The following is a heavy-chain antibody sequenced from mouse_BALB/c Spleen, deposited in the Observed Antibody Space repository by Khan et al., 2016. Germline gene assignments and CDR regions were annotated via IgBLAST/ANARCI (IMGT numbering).Heavy chain of an antibody. CDR2: INADSSTI. V-gene: IGHV4-1*02. J-gene: IGHJ3*01. CDR1: GFDFSRYW. Sequence: EVKLLESGGGLVQPGGSLKLSCAASGFDFSRYWMNWVRQAPGKGLEWIGEINADSSTINYTPSLKDKFIISRDNAKNTLYPQMTKVRSEDTALYYCAREGVVLWFAYWGQGTLVTVSA. CDR3: AREGVVLWFAY. D-gene: IGHD1-3*01.